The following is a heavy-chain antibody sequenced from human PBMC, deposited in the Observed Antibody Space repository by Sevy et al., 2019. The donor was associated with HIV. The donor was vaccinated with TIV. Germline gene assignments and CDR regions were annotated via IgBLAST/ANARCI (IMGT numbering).Heavy chain of an antibody. CDR3: ARYCISTSPHNWFDP. V-gene: IGHV3-7*01. CDR2: IKQDGSEK. Sequence: GGSLRLSCAASGFSFSWYWMSWVRQTPDKGLEWVANIKQDGSEKNYVDSVKGRFTISRDNTKNSLYLQMNSLRAEDTAVYYCARYCISTSPHNWFDPWGQGTLVTVSS. J-gene: IGHJ5*02. D-gene: IGHD2-2*01. CDR1: GFSFSWYW.